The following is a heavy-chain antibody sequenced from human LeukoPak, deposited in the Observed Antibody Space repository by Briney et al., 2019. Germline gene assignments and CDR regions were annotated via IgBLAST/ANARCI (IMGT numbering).Heavy chain of an antibody. D-gene: IGHD5-12*01. Sequence: GGSLRLSCAASGFTFSSYSMNWVRQAPGKGLEWVSSISSSSSYIYYADSVKGRFTPSRDNAKNSLYLQMNSLRAEDTAVYYCASESGYKPAGGDYWGQGTLVTVSS. V-gene: IGHV3-21*01. CDR1: GFTFSSYS. CDR3: ASESGYKPAGGDY. J-gene: IGHJ4*02. CDR2: ISSSSSYI.